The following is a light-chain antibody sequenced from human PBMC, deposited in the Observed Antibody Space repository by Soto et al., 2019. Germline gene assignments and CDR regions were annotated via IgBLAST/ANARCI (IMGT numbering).Light chain of an antibody. CDR1: SSDVGGYNY. CDR3: SSYAGSNKSV. V-gene: IGLV2-8*01. CDR2: EVS. J-gene: IGLJ1*01. Sequence: QSALTQPPSASGSPGQSVTISCTGTSSDVGGYNYVSWYQQYAGKAPKLMISEVSKRPSGVPDRFSGSKSGNTASLTVSGLQAEDEAVYYCSSYAGSNKSVFGTGTKLTVL.